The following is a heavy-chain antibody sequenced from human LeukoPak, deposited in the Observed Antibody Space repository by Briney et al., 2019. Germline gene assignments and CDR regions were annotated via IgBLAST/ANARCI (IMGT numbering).Heavy chain of an antibody. CDR1: GFTFIGHW. J-gene: IGHJ4*02. CDR2: INQGGSDK. CDR3: TRDRSRAEDD. V-gene: IGHV3-7*01. Sequence: PGRSLRLSCASSGFTFIGHWMSWVRQAPGKGLEWVANINQGGSDKYYVDSGKGRFTISRANANNLLYLQMNSLRGEDTAVYYCTRDRSRAEDDWGQGTLVTVSS. D-gene: IGHD1-14*01.